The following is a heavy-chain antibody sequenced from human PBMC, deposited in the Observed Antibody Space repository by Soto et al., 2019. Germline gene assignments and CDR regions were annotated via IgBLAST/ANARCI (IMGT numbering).Heavy chain of an antibody. CDR1: GGSITYGGFS. J-gene: IGHJ5*02. CDR3: ARGGANAPFTS. D-gene: IGHD3-10*01. CDR2: ISHLENT. Sequence: SETLSLTCTVSGGSITYGGFSWSWIRQSPGKGLEWIGYISHLENTYFHPTFKSRLTMSIDRSKNQFSLNLSSVTAADRAVYFCARGGANAPFTSWGQGVLVTAS. V-gene: IGHV4-30-2*06.